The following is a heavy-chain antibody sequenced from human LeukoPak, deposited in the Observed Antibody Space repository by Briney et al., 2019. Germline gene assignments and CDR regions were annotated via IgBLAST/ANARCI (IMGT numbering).Heavy chain of an antibody. CDR1: GFTLRSNW. J-gene: IGHJ4*02. Sequence: GGSLRLSCAASGFTLRSNWMSWVRQAPGKGLEWVANIKQDGSHKNYADSVRGRFTISRDNAKNSLYPQMNSLRAEDTAVYYCARETPDSSGWDWGQGTLVTVSS. D-gene: IGHD6-19*01. CDR3: ARETPDSSGWD. CDR2: IKQDGSHK. V-gene: IGHV3-7*01.